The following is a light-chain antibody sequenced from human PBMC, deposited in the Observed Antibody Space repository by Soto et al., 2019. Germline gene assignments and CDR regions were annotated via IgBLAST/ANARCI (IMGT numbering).Light chain of an antibody. Sequence: DNHMTHAPSCSSASVCATVLITWRASQTITRWMAWYQQKPGKAPKLLIYDASTLESGVPSRFSGSRSGTEFTLTISSLQPDDFATYYCQQYNCYSWKFGEGTNADI. CDR1: QTITRW. CDR2: DAS. CDR3: QQYNCYSWK. J-gene: IGKJ1*01. V-gene: IGKV1-5*01.